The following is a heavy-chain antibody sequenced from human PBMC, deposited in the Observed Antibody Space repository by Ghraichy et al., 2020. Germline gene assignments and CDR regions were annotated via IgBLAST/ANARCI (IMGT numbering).Heavy chain of an antibody. CDR3: AQIPGLSGYDKINWFDP. Sequence: GGSLRLSCAASGFTFSSYSMNWVRQAPGKGLEWVSSISSSSSYIYYADSVKGRFTISRDNAKNSLYLQMNSLRAEDTAVYYCAQIPGLSGYDKINWFDPWGQGTLVTVSS. J-gene: IGHJ5*02. V-gene: IGHV3-21*01. D-gene: IGHD5-12*01. CDR1: GFTFSSYS. CDR2: ISSSSSYI.